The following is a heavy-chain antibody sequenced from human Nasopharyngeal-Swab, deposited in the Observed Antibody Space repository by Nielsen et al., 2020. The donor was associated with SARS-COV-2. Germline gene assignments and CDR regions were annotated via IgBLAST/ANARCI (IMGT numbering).Heavy chain of an antibody. J-gene: IGHJ6*03. CDR2: ISSSSSTI. CDR3: ARAPPSSYFYYYYYMDV. Sequence: GKWLEGVSYISSSSSTIYYADSVKGRFTLSRDNAKNSLYLQMNSLRAEDTAVYYCARAPPSSYFYYYYYMDVWGKGTTVTVSS. D-gene: IGHD1-26*01. V-gene: IGHV3-48*03.